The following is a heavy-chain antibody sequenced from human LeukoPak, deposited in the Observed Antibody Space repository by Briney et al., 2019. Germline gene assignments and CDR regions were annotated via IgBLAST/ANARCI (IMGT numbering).Heavy chain of an antibody. V-gene: IGHV4-30-4*08. CDR2: IYYMGST. CDR1: GGSISSGDYY. Sequence: SETLSLTCTVSGGSISSGDYYWSWIRQPPGKVLEWIGYIYYMGSTYYNPALKSRVTISVDTSKKQFSLKLSSVTDADTAVYYCASSRIRAFDIWGQGTMVTVSS. J-gene: IGHJ3*02. CDR3: ASSRIRAFDI. D-gene: IGHD2-21*01.